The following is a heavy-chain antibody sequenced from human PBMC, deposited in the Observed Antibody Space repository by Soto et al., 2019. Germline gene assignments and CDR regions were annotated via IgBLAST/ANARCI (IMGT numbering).Heavy chain of an antibody. CDR2: IYYSGST. CDR1: GGSISSGGYY. CDR3: AREVSSYYGSGSYGVAAYYFDY. Sequence: SETLSLTCTVSGGSISSGGYYWSWIRQHPGKGLEWIGYIYYSGSTYYNPSLKSRVTISVDTSKNQFSLKLSSVTAADTAVYYCAREVSSYYGSGSYGVAAYYFDYWGQGTLVTVSS. V-gene: IGHV4-31*03. J-gene: IGHJ4*02. D-gene: IGHD3-10*01.